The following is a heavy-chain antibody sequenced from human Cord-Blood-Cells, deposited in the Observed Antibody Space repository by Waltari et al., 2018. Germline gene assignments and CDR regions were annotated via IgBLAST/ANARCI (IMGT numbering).Heavy chain of an antibody. J-gene: IGHJ4*02. Sequence: QVQLVQSGAEEKKTGSSVKVSCKASGGTFSSYAISWMRQAPGQGLEWMGGVIPIFGTANYAQKFQGRVTITADESTSTAYMEMSSLRSEDTAVYDCAVGGTRIVATIRGVVDYWGQGTLVTVSS. V-gene: IGHV1-69*01. CDR2: VIPIFGTA. CDR3: AVGGTRIVATIRGVVDY. D-gene: IGHD5-12*01. CDR1: GGTFSSYA.